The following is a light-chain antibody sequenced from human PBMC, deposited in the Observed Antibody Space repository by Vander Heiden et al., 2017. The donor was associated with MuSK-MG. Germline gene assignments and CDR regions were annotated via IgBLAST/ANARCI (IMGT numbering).Light chain of an antibody. J-gene: IGLJ3*02. CDR2: HKN. V-gene: IGLV1-51*02. CDR1: SFNIGNNY. CDR3: GGADSNLSVWV. Sequence: QSVFTQPPAVSAAPGQKVTISCSGSSFNIGNNYVSWYHQVPGTDPKLLIIHKNKRPSGIPDRCSGSKSGTNATLGTTGLQTGEEADYYCGGADSNLSVWVFGGGTKLTVL.